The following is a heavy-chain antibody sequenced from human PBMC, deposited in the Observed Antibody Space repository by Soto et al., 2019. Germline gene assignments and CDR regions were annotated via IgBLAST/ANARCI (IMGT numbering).Heavy chain of an antibody. CDR3: ATGPEYSSRWFSN. V-gene: IGHV4-4*02. CDR2: VYHSGSF. CDR1: GGSISTTDW. D-gene: IGHD6-13*01. Sequence: QVHLQESGPGLVKPSGTLSLICAVSGGSISTTDWGSWVRQPPGKGLEWIGEVYHSGSFNYNPALKSRLTISVDKSKSQFSLKLRSVTVADTAVYYCATGPEYSSRWFSNWGQGTLVTVSS. J-gene: IGHJ4*02.